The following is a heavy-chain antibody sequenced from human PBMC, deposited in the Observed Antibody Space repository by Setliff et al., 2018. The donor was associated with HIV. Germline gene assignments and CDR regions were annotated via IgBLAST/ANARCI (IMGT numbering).Heavy chain of an antibody. D-gene: IGHD5-18*01. CDR1: GFHFSSYC. CDR3: ARAEGAAGGGYSLGSFDY. J-gene: IGHJ4*02. Sequence: GGSLRLSCAASGFHFSSYCMSWVHQAPGKGLEWVANIRQDGSDKYYVDSVKGRFTISRDNAKNSLYLQMNSLRAEDTAVYYCARAEGAAGGGYSLGSFDYWGQGAPVTVSS. CDR2: IRQDGSDK. V-gene: IGHV3-7*01.